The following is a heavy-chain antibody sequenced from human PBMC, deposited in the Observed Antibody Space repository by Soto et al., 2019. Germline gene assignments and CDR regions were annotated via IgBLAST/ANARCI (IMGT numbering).Heavy chain of an antibody. V-gene: IGHV1-3*01. CDR1: GYTFTGYT. CDR2: INPDNGNT. J-gene: IGHJ5*02. CDR3: ARGIATGQLDP. Sequence: ASVKVSCKASGYTFTGYTMNWVRQAPGQRLEWMGWINPDNGNTKSSQKFQDRVIITRDTSASTAYMDLSSLRSEDTAVYYCARGIATGQLDPWGQGTLVTSPQ. D-gene: IGHD2-15*01.